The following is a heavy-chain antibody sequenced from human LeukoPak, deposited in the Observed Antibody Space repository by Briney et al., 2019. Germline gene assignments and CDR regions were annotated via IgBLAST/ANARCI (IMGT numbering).Heavy chain of an antibody. J-gene: IGHJ5*02. CDR1: GGSISSSSYY. Sequence: KTSETLSLTCTVSGGSISSSSYYWGWIRQPPGKGLEWIGSIYYSGSTYYNPSLKSRVTISVDTSKNQFSLKLSSVTATDTAVYYCAVAGRLDRTWFDPWGQGTLVTVSS. CDR3: AVAGRLDRTWFDP. CDR2: IYYSGST. V-gene: IGHV4-39*01. D-gene: IGHD6-19*01.